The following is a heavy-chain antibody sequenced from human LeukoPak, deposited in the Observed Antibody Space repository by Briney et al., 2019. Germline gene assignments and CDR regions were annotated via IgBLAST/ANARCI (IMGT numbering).Heavy chain of an antibody. CDR3: ARVRPYYDSSGYYPYYFDY. D-gene: IGHD3-22*01. J-gene: IGHJ4*02. Sequence: SETLSLTCTVSGGSISSGGYYWSWIRQHPGKGLEWLGYIYYSGSTYYNPSLKSRVTISVDTSKNQFSLKLSSVTAADTAVYYCARVRPYYDSSGYYPYYFDYWGQGTLVTVSS. V-gene: IGHV4-31*03. CDR2: IYYSGST. CDR1: GGSISSGGYY.